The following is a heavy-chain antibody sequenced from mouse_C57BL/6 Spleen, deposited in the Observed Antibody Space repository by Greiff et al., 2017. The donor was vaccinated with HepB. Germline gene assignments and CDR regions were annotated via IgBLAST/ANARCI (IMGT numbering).Heavy chain of an antibody. CDR3: ARQRDGYFDY. V-gene: IGHV5-9*01. J-gene: IGHJ2*01. Sequence: EVQLVESGGGLVKPGGSLKLSCAASGFTFSSYTMSWVRQTPEKRLEWVATISGGGGNTYYPDSVKGRFTISRDNAKTTLYLQMSSLRSEDTALYYCARQRDGYFDYWGQGTTLTVSS. CDR2: ISGGGGNT. CDR1: GFTFSSYT.